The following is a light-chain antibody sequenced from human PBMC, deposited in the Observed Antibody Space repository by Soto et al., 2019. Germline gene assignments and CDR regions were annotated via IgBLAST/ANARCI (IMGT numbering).Light chain of an antibody. CDR1: ERISSW. Sequence: GDRVTITCRASERISSWLAWYQQKPGKAPKLLIYDASSLASGVPSRFSGSGSGTEFTLTISSLQSEDFAIYYCQQYNNWPLTFGGGTKVDIK. CDR3: QQYNNWPLT. V-gene: IGKV1-5*01. CDR2: DAS. J-gene: IGKJ4*01.